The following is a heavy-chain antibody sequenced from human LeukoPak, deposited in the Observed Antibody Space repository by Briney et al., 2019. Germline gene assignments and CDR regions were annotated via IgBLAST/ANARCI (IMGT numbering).Heavy chain of an antibody. V-gene: IGHV5-51*01. Sequence: GEYLKISCKGSGYSFTSYWIVWVRQMPGKGLEWMGIIYPGDSDTRYSPSFQGQVTISADKSISTAYLQWSSLKASDSAMYYCARQGSVYCSGGSCYSNWYFDLWGRGTLVTVSS. D-gene: IGHD2-15*01. CDR2: IYPGDSDT. CDR1: GYSFTSYW. CDR3: ARQGSVYCSGGSCYSNWYFDL. J-gene: IGHJ2*01.